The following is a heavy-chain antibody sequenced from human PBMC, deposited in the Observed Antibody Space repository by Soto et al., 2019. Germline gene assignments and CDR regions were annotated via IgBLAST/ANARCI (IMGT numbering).Heavy chain of an antibody. D-gene: IGHD1-26*01. CDR1: GGSISSGDYY. CDR3: ARGGGVTRSKLLVPYYYYYMDV. Sequence: SETLSLTCTVSGGSISSGDYYWSWIRQPPGKGLEWIGYIYYSGSTYYNPSLKSRVTISVDTSKNQFSLKLSSVTAADTAVYYCARGGGVTRSKLLVPYYYYYMDVWGKGTTVTVSS. V-gene: IGHV4-30-4*01. CDR2: IYYSGST. J-gene: IGHJ6*03.